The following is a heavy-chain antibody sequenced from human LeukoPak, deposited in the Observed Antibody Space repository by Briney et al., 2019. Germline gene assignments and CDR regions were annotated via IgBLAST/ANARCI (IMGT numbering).Heavy chain of an antibody. CDR2: INPSGGSI. CDR1: GYSFTSYY. J-gene: IGHJ5*02. Sequence: ASVKVSCKASGYSFTSYYMHWVRQAPGQGLEWMGIINPSGGSIRYAQKFQGRVTMTRDTSISTAYMELSSLRYDDTAVYYCATNILVRDIINWFDPWGQGTLVTVSS. V-gene: IGHV1-46*01. CDR3: ATNILVRDIINWFDP. D-gene: IGHD3-10*01.